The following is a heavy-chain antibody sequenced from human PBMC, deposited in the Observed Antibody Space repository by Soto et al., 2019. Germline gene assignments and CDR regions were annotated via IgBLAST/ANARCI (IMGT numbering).Heavy chain of an antibody. V-gene: IGHV1-3*01. J-gene: IGHJ4*02. Sequence: GASVKFSCKASGYTFTSYAMHWVRQAPGQMLECMVWINAGNGNTKYXXKFQGRVXXTRDTSASTAXMELSXLRSEDTDVYYCAREPNYDSSPTVDYLGQGTLVTVSX. CDR3: AREPNYDSSPTVDY. CDR2: INAGNGNT. CDR1: GYTFTSYA. D-gene: IGHD3-16*01.